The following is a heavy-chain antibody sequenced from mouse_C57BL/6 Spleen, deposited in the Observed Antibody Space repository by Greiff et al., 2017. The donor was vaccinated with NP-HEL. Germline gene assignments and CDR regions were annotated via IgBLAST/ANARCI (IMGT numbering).Heavy chain of an antibody. CDR1: GYTFTDYY. Sequence: EVQLQQSGPVLVKPGASVKMSCKASGYTFTDYYMNWVKQSHGKSLEWIGVINPYNGGTSYNQKFKGKATLTVDKSSSTAYMELNSLTSEDSAVYYCARGKYGNYGYFDVWGTGTTVTVSS. CDR2: INPYNGGT. D-gene: IGHD2-1*01. CDR3: ARGKYGNYGYFDV. V-gene: IGHV1-19*01. J-gene: IGHJ1*03.